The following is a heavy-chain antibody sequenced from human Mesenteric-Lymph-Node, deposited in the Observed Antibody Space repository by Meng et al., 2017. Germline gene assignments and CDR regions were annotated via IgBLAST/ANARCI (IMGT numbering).Heavy chain of an antibody. J-gene: IGHJ4*02. V-gene: IGHV3-23*01. D-gene: IGHD3-16*02. CDR1: GFTFSSYA. CDR2: ISTSGDNT. CDR3: VKASTSFYYDF. Sequence: GGSLRLSCAASGFTFSSYAMSWVRQGPGKGLEWVSTISTSGDNTYYADSVKGRFTISRDVSKNTLILQMNSLIAEDTAVYYCVKASTSFYYDFWGQGTLVTVSS.